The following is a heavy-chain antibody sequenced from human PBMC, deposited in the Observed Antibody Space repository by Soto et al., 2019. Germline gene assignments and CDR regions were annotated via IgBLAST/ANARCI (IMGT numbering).Heavy chain of an antibody. V-gene: IGHV4-31*03. CDR2: IYYSGST. CDR3: ARDQADIVVVPAATTNYYYYYYMDV. D-gene: IGHD2-2*01. CDR1: GGSISSGGYY. Sequence: QVQLQESGPGLVKPSQTLSLTCTVSGGSISSGGYYWSWIRQHPGKGLEWIGYIYYSGSTYYNPSLRSRVTISVDTSKNQFSLKLSSVTAADTAVYYCARDQADIVVVPAATTNYYYYYYMDVWGKGTTVTVSS. J-gene: IGHJ6*03.